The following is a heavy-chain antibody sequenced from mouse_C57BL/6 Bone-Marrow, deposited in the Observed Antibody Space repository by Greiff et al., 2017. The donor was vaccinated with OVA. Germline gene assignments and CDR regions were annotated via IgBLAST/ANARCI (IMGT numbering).Heavy chain of an antibody. CDR1: GYTFTDYY. CDR3: ARKGYDTDYFDY. CDR2: IYPGSGNT. V-gene: IGHV1-76*01. D-gene: IGHD2-2*01. Sequence: QVQLQQSGAELVRPGASVKLSCKASGYTFTDYYINWVKQRPGQGLEWIARIYPGSGNTYYNEKFKGKATLTAEKSSSTAYMQLSSLTSEDSAVYFCARKGYDTDYFDYWGQGTTLTVSS. J-gene: IGHJ2*01.